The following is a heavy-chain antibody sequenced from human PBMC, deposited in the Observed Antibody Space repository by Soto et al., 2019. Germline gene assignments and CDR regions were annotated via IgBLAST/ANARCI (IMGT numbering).Heavy chain of an antibody. V-gene: IGHV3-30-3*01. CDR2: ISYDGSNK. J-gene: IGHJ4*02. CDR3: ARSPILDY. Sequence: QVQLVESGGGVVQPGRSLRLSCAASGFTFSSYAMHWVRQAPGKGLEWVAVISYDGSNKYYADSVKGRFTISRDNSKNTLYLQMNSLRAEDTAVYYCARSPILDYWGQGTLVTVSS. CDR1: GFTFSSYA.